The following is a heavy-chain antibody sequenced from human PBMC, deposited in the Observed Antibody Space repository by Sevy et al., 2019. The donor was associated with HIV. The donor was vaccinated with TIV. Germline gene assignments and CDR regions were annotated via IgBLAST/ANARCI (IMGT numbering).Heavy chain of an antibody. D-gene: IGHD1-20*01. V-gene: IGHV4-59*01. CDR1: GGSMNIYY. Sequence: SETLSLTCSVSGGSMNIYYWSWIRQPPGKGLEWIGFIYYSGSTNYNPSLKSRVTISVDTSKNQFYLKLSSVTAADTAVYYCARVGFNWNDVDYWGQGTLVTVSS. J-gene: IGHJ4*02. CDR3: ARVGFNWNDVDY. CDR2: IYYSGST.